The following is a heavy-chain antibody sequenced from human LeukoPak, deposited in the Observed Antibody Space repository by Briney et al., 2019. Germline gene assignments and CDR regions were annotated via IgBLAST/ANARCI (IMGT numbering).Heavy chain of an antibody. CDR2: IKSKTDGGTT. Sequence: GGSLRLSCAASGFTFSNAWMSWVRQAPGKGLEWVGRIKSKTDGGTTDYAAPVKGRFTISRDDSKNTLYLQMNSLKTEDTAVYYCAKDSGAVYFWSGYYSFFADDYFDYWGQGTLVTVSS. CDR1: GFTFSNAW. CDR3: AKDSGAVYFWSGYYSFFADDYFDY. V-gene: IGHV3-15*01. J-gene: IGHJ4*02. D-gene: IGHD3-3*01.